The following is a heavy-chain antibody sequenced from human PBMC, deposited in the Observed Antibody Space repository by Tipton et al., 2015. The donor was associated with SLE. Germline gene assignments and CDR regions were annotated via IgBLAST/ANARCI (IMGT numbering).Heavy chain of an antibody. CDR3: ARDDIVVVPARRGWFDP. Sequence: TLSLTCTVSGDSISSHYWSWNRQPPGKGLEWIGSIYHSGSTYYNPSLKSRVTISVDTSKNQFSLKLSSVTAADTAVYYCARDDIVVVPARRGWFDPWGQGTLVTVSS. CDR1: GDSISSHY. J-gene: IGHJ5*02. D-gene: IGHD2-2*01. V-gene: IGHV4-38-2*02. CDR2: IYHSGST.